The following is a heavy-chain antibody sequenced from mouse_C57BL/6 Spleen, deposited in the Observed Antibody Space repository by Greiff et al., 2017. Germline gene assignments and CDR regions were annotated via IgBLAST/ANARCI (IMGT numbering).Heavy chain of an antibody. CDR1: GYTFTDYY. Sequence: EVQLQQSGPVLVKPGASVKMSCKASGYTFTDYYMNWVKQSHGKSLEWIGVINPYNGGTSYNQKFKGKATLTVDKSSSTAYMELNSLTSEDSAVYYCARRDDEGGFDYWGQGTTLTVSS. CDR3: ARRDDEGGFDY. CDR2: INPYNGGT. J-gene: IGHJ2*01. V-gene: IGHV1-19*01. D-gene: IGHD2-3*01.